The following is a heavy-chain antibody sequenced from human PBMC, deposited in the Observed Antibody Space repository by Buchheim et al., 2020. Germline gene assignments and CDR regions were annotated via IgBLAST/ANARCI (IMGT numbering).Heavy chain of an antibody. CDR2: INPSGAST. Sequence: QVQLVQSGTEMKKPGASVKVSCKASGYTFTSYYIHWVRQAPGQGLEWMGVINPSGASTNYALKFQGRVTMTRDTSTSTVYMEVSSLRSEDTAVYYCARDLGDFLWGSYRPYFDYGGQETL. V-gene: IGHV1-46*01. CDR3: ARDLGDFLWGSYRPYFDY. CDR1: GYTFTSYY. D-gene: IGHD3-16*02. J-gene: IGHJ4*02.